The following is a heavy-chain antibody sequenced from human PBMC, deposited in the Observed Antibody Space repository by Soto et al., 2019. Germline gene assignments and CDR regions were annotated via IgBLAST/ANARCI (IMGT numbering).Heavy chain of an antibody. CDR3: ARLDSRDFFDS. CDR1: GGSISSYY. Sequence: SETLSLTCTVSGGSISSYYWSWIRQPPGKGLEWIGYIYYSGSTNYSPSLKSRITISVDTSKTQFSLKLSSVTAADTAVYYFARLDSRDFFDSRGQGTLVTVSS. CDR2: IYYSGST. J-gene: IGHJ4*02. D-gene: IGHD4-4*01. V-gene: IGHV4-59*08.